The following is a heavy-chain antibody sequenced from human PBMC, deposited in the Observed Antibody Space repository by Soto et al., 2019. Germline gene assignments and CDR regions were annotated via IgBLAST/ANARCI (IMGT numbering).Heavy chain of an antibody. CDR3: ARLAVAGVLTSYFDY. Sequence: DVQLVQSGAEVRKPGESLKISCKGSGYGFTNYWIGWVRQMPGKGLEWMGIIYPGDSDTRYSPSFQGQVTISADKSISTAYLQWSSLKASDTALYYCARLAVAGVLTSYFDYWGQGTLVTVSS. V-gene: IGHV5-51*03. J-gene: IGHJ4*02. CDR1: GYGFTNYW. D-gene: IGHD6-19*01. CDR2: IYPGDSDT.